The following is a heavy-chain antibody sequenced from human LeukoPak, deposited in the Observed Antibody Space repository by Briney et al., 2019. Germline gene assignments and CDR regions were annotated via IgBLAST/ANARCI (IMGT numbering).Heavy chain of an antibody. J-gene: IGHJ6*02. D-gene: IGHD2-2*01. V-gene: IGHV1-18*01. CDR3: ARELPAAQTNYYYYGMDV. CDR1: GYTFTSYD. Sequence: ASVKVSCKASGYTFTSYDISWVRQAPGQGLGWMGWISAYNGNRNYAQKLQGRVTMTTDTSTSTAYMELRSLRSDDTAVYYCARELPAAQTNYYYYGMDVWGQGTTVTVSS. CDR2: ISAYNGNR.